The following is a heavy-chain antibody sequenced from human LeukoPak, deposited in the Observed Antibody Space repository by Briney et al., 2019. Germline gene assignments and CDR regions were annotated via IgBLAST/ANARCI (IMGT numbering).Heavy chain of an antibody. D-gene: IGHD3-22*01. Sequence: GASVKVSCKASGYTFTSYYMHWVRQDPGQGLEWMGIINPSGGSTSYAQKFQGRVTMTRDTSTSTVYMELSSLRSEDTAVYYCARALDYYDSSGYPDYWGQGTLVTVSS. V-gene: IGHV1-46*03. CDR2: INPSGGST. CDR3: ARALDYYDSSGYPDY. CDR1: GYTFTSYY. J-gene: IGHJ4*02.